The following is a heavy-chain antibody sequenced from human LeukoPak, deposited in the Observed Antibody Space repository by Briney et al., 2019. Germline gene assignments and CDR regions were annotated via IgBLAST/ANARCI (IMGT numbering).Heavy chain of an antibody. V-gene: IGHV4-61*02. D-gene: IGHD6-13*01. CDR1: GGSISSGNYY. CDR2: IYTSGST. J-gene: IGHJ6*03. Sequence: SQTLSLTCTVSGGSISSGNYYWSWIRQPAGKELEWIGRIYTSGSTNDNPSLKSRITISVDTSKDQFSLKLTSVTAADTAVYYCARGTKQQLDTGFQNYYYYYMDVWGKGTTVTVSS. CDR3: ARGTKQQLDTGFQNYYYYYMDV.